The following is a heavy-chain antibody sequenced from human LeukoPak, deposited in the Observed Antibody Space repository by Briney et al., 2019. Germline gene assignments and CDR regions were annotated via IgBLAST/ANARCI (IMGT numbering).Heavy chain of an antibody. J-gene: IGHJ4*02. CDR1: GGSISSGGYY. V-gene: IGHV4-31*03. CDR2: IYYSGST. Sequence: SETLSLTCTVSGGSISSGGYYWSWIRQHPGKGLEWIGYIYYSGSTYYNPSLKSRVTISVDTSKNQFSLKLSSVTAADTAVYFCARGFYDSSGYSPFDYWGQGTLVTVSS. D-gene: IGHD3-22*01. CDR3: ARGFYDSSGYSPFDY.